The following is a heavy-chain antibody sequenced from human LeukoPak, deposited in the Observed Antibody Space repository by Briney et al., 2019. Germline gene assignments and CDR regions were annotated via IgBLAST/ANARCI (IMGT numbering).Heavy chain of an antibody. CDR1: GYTFTGYY. J-gene: IGHJ6*02. V-gene: IGHV1-2*02. D-gene: IGHD3-22*01. CDR2: INPNSGGT. CDR3: ARANYYDSSGYYYYYGMDV. Sequence: ASVKVSCKASGYTFTGYYMHWVRQAPGQGLEWRGWINPNSGGTNYAQKFQGRGTMTRDTSISTAYMELSRLRSDDTAVYYCARANYYDSSGYYYYYGMDVWGQGTTVTVSS.